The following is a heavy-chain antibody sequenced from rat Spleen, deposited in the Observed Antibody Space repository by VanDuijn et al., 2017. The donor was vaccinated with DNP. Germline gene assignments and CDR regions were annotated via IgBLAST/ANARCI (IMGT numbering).Heavy chain of an antibody. V-gene: IGHV3-1*01. CDR3: ARWTRYFDY. D-gene: IGHD1-4*01. J-gene: IGHJ2*01. CDR2: ISYSGST. CDR1: GYSITSNY. Sequence: EVQLQESGPGLVKPSQSLSLTCSVTGYSITSNYWGWMRKFPGNKMEYIGHISYSGSTNYNPSLKSRISITRDTSRNQFFLQLNSVTTEDTATYYCARWTRYFDYWGQGVMVTVSS.